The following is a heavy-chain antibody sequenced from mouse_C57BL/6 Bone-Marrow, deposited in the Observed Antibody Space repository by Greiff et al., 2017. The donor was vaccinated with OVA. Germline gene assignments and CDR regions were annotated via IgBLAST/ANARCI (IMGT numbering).Heavy chain of an antibody. J-gene: IGHJ4*01. CDR1: GYTFTSYG. CDR3: AHYYGSTYYYAMDY. V-gene: IGHV1-81*01. D-gene: IGHD1-1*01. CDR2: IYPRSGNT. Sequence: QVQLKESGAELARPGASVKLSCKASGYTFTSYGISWVKQRTGQGLEWIGEIYPRSGNTYYNEKFKGKATLTADKSSSTAYMELRSLTSEDSAVYFCAHYYGSTYYYAMDYWGQGTSVTVSS.